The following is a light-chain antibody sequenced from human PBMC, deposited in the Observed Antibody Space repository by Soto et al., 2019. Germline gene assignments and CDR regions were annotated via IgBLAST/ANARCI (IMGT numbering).Light chain of an antibody. CDR2: NNN. CDR3: LSWDDSLNVRV. V-gene: IGLV1-44*01. Sequence: QSVLTQPPSASGTPGRTVTLSCSGSYSNIGTNPINWYQQLPGTAPKLLIYNNNQRPSGVPDRFSGSKSGTSASLAISGLQSEDEADYYCLSWDDSLNVRVFGGGTKLTVL. CDR1: YSNIGTNP. J-gene: IGLJ3*02.